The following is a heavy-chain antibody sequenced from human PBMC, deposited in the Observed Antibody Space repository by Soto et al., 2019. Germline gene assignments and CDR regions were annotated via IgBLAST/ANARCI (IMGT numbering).Heavy chain of an antibody. D-gene: IGHD6-19*01. CDR3: AKDQYSSSYYYGMDV. J-gene: IGHJ6*02. CDR1: GFTFSGYG. Sequence: PGGSLRLSCAASGFTFSGYGMHWVRQAPGKGLEWVAVISYDGSSKYYADSVKGRFTISRDNSKNTLYLQMNSLRAEDTAVYYCAKDQYSSSYYYGMDVWGQGTTVTVSS. CDR2: ISYDGSSK. V-gene: IGHV3-30*18.